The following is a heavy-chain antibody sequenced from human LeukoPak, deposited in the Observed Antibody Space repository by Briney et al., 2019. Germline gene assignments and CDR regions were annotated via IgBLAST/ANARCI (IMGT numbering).Heavy chain of an antibody. D-gene: IGHD3-22*01. CDR2: INPNSGGT. CDR1: GYTFTGYY. CDR3: ARGAGGYDSSGYPNWFDP. J-gene: IGHJ5*02. Sequence: ASVKVSCKASGYTFTGYYMHWVRQAPGQGLEWMGWINPNSGGTNYAQKFQGRVTMTRDTSISTAYMELSRLRSDDTAVYYCARGAGGYDSSGYPNWFDPWGQGTLVTVSS. V-gene: IGHV1-2*02.